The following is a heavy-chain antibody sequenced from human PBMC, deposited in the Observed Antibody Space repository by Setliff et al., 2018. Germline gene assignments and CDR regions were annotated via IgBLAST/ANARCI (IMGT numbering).Heavy chain of an antibody. V-gene: IGHV1-2*02. CDR2: INPNSGGT. CDR3: ARVDCSSTSCYAGIYYYYMDV. Sequence: ASVKVSCKASGYTFTGYYMHWVRQAPGQGLEWMGWINPNSGGTNYAQKFQGRVTITADKSTSTAYMELSSLRSEDTAVYYCARVDCSSTSCYAGIYYYYMDVWGKGTTVTVSS. D-gene: IGHD2-2*01. CDR1: GYTFTGYY. J-gene: IGHJ6*03.